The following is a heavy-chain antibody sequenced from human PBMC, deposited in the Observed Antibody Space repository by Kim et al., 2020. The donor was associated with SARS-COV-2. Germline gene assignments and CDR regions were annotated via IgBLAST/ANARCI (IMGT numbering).Heavy chain of an antibody. CDR2: ISYDGSNK. CDR3: AKDQGGYCSGGGCSNGMGG. D-gene: IGHD2-15*01. V-gene: IGHV3-30*18. J-gene: IGHJ6*02. CDR1: GSTFSSHG. Sequence: GGSLRLSCAASGSTFSSHGMHWVRQAPGKGLEWVALISYDGSNKYYADSVKGRFTISRDNSKNTLYLQMNSLRAEDTAVYYCAKDQGGYCSGGGCSNGMGGCGQGTTGTV.